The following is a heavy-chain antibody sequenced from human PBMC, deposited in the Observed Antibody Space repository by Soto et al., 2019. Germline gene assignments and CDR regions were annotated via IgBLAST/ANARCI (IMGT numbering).Heavy chain of an antibody. J-gene: IGHJ6*02. Sequence: ASVNVSCKSSGYTFTSYCISWVRQAPGQGLECMGWISAYNGNTNYAQKLQGRVTMTTDTSTSTAYMELRSLRSDDTAVYYCARDQGWELFAAFAVLGDYYGMDVWGQGTTVTVSS. CDR2: ISAYNGNT. CDR3: ARDQGWELFAAFAVLGDYYGMDV. D-gene: IGHD1-26*01. V-gene: IGHV1-18*04. CDR1: GYTFTSYC.